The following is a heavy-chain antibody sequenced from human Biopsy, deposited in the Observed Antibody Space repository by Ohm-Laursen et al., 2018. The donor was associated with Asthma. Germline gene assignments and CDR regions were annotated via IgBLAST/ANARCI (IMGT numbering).Heavy chain of an antibody. CDR1: GGTFNTYV. CDR3: ARKAGSCISRTCYSLDV. J-gene: IGHJ4*02. D-gene: IGHD2-2*01. V-gene: IGHV1-69*13. Sequence: GASVKVSCKSLGGTFNTYVIGWVRQAPGQGLEWLGGINSVFGTTTYPQKFQDRVTITADDSTSTVYMELSSLRSEDTAVYYCARKAGSCISRTCYSLDVRGQGTLVTVSS. CDR2: INSVFGTT.